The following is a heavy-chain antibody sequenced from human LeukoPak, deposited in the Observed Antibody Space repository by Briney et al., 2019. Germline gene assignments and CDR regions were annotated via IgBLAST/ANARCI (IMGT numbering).Heavy chain of an antibody. CDR2: INPNSGGT. CDR3: ARERTLTSCYDY. Sequence: GASVKVSCKASGYTFTGYYMHWVRQAPGQGLEWMGWINPNSGGTNYAQKFQGRVTMTRDTSISTAYMELSRLRSDDTAVYYCARERTLTSCYDYWGKEPRVTVSS. D-gene: IGHD2-2*01. J-gene: IGHJ4*02. V-gene: IGHV1-2*02. CDR1: GYTFTGYY.